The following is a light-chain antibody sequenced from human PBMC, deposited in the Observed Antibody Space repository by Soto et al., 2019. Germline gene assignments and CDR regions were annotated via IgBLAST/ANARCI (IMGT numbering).Light chain of an antibody. CDR2: EGT. Sequence: QSSLTQPASVSGSPGQSISISCTGTSSDVVTYNLVSWYQQHPGKAPTVLIYEGTKRPSGASNRFSGSKSGNTASLTISGLQTEDEADYYCYSFAGSTTFSYVFGPGTKVTVL. CDR3: YSFAGSTTFSYV. V-gene: IGLV2-23*03. J-gene: IGLJ1*01. CDR1: SSDVVTYNL.